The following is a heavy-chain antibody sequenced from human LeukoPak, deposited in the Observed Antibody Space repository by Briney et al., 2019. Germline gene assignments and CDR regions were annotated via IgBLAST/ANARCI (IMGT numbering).Heavy chain of an antibody. J-gene: IGHJ3*02. V-gene: IGHV5-51*01. D-gene: IGHD3-22*01. Sequence: EFLKISCKASGYCFTSLWIGWVRQMSGGGLEWMGMIYPGGSDTSYRTSFQGQITISADKSTTTAYLQRSSLKASDTAVDYCARFVRGEDSSRSHDFVIWGQGTMVTVSS. CDR2: IYPGGSDT. CDR3: ARFVRGEDSSRSHDFVI. CDR1: GYCFTSLW.